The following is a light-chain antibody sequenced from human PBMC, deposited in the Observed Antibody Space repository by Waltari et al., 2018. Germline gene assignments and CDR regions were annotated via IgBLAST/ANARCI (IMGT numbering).Light chain of an antibody. CDR1: NIGSIP. CDR3: QFWDNSNDHPYV. V-gene: IGLV3-21*02. CDR2: DDA. J-gene: IGLJ1*01. Sequence: YVVTQPPSVSVAPGQTARITCGADNIGSIPVHWFQQKPGQAPVMVVHDDAARPSGIPERFSGSNSGDTATLTISRVEAGDEADYYCQFWDNSNDHPYVFGTGTKVTVL.